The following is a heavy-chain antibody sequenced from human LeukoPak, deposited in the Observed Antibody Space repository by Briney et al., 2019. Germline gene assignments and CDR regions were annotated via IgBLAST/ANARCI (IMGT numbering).Heavy chain of an antibody. CDR2: IYYSGST. D-gene: IGHD4-23*01. Sequence: SETLSLTCTVSGGSISSYYWSRIRQPPGKGLEWIGYIYYSGSTNYNPSLKSRVTISVDTSKNQFSLKLSSVTAADTAVYYCARLEDCGCNSDYWGQGTLVTVSS. CDR3: ARLEDCGCNSDY. V-gene: IGHV4-59*08. CDR1: GGSISSYY. J-gene: IGHJ4*02.